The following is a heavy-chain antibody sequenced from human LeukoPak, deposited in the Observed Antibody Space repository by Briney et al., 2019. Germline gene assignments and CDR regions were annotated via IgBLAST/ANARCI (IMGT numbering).Heavy chain of an antibody. CDR2: IYSDGST. D-gene: IGHD4-23*01. Sequence: GGSLRLSCAAFGFTVSSKYMSWVRQAPGKGLEWVSIIYSDGSTYYADSVKGRFTISRDNSKNTLYLQMNSLRAEDTAVYYCARTTVVKHAFDIWGQGTMVTVSS. J-gene: IGHJ3*02. V-gene: IGHV3-53*01. CDR1: GFTVSSKY. CDR3: ARTTVVKHAFDI.